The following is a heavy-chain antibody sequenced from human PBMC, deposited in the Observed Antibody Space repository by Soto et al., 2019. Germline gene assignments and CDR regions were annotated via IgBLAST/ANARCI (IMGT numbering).Heavy chain of an antibody. D-gene: IGHD5-12*01. CDR3: ASPSGYSGYDSYYYYGMDV. V-gene: IGHV5-51*01. CDR2: IYPGDSDT. Sequence: GESLKISCKGSGYSFTSYWIGWVRQMPGKGLEWMGIIYPGDSDTRYSPSFQGQVTISADKSISTAYLQWSSLKASDTAMYYCASPSGYSGYDSYYYYGMDVWGHGTTVTVSS. J-gene: IGHJ6*02. CDR1: GYSFTSYW.